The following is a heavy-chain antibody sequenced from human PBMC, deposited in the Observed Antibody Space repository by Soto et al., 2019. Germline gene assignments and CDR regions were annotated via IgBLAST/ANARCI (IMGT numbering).Heavy chain of an antibody. D-gene: IGHD1-1*01. CDR3: VRDKRTISGIFPGY. Sequence: PGGSLRLSCVGSGFDVTTNCMRWVRQAPGKGLECVSIVCTGGATHYADSVKGRFTISRDSSKNTVHLQMNNVRAEVTAVYYCVRDKRTISGIFPGYWGQGTQVTVSS. CDR1: GFDVTTNC. V-gene: IGHV3-53*01. CDR2: VCTGGAT. J-gene: IGHJ4*02.